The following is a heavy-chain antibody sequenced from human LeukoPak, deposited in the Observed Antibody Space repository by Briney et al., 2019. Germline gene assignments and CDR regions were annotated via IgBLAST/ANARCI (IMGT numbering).Heavy chain of an antibody. CDR3: ARVHSSLFGVVEFYMDV. Sequence: SETLSLTCTVSGGSISTFFWGWIRQPPGKGLEWIGDISNTGSTNYNPSLKSRVTISKDTSKNQFSLKVTSMTAADTAVYYCARVHSSLFGVVEFYMDVWGKGTTVTVSS. V-gene: IGHV4-59*01. D-gene: IGHD3-3*01. J-gene: IGHJ6*03. CDR1: GGSISTFF. CDR2: ISNTGST.